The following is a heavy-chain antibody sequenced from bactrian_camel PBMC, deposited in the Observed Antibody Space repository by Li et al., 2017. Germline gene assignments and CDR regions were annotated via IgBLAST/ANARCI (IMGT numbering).Heavy chain of an antibody. CDR1: KYPTSTNS. D-gene: IGHD3*01. CDR2: IDSDGTA. Sequence: VQLVESGGGSVQTGESLRLSCARSKYPTSTNSMAWFRQSPGNEREGVAAIDSDGTATYYSDSLKERFTISKDNAKKTLYLQMDSLKPADTAVYSCAADVRGVPSRFGHDQWVRRGGLNCGVFAHRGQGTQVTVSS. J-gene: IGHJ4*01. CDR3: AADVRGVPSRFGHDQWVRRGGLNCGVFAH. V-gene: IGHV3S53*01.